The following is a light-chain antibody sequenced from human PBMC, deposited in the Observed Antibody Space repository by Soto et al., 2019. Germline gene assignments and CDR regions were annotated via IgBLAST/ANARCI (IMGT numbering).Light chain of an antibody. V-gene: IGLV1-51*01. Sequence: QSVLTQPPSVSAAPGQKVTLSCSGRSFNVGNNYVCWYQQVAGTAPKLLIYDTYKRPSGIADRFSGSKSGTLATLGITGLQTGDEAYYYCASWDSSVRGVVFGGGTQLTVL. J-gene: IGLJ3*02. CDR2: DTY. CDR1: SFNVGNNY. CDR3: ASWDSSVRGVV.